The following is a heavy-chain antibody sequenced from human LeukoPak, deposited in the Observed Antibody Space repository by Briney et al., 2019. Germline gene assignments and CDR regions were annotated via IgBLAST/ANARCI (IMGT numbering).Heavy chain of an antibody. D-gene: IGHD4-17*01. Sequence: GGSLRLSCAASGFTFSSYAMSWVRQAPGKGLEWVSTISASDSSTFYADSVKGRFTISRDNSKNTLYLQMNSLRAEDTAVYFCAKDLYGDYVGDYWGQGTLVTVSS. CDR1: GFTFSSYA. J-gene: IGHJ4*02. CDR3: AKDLYGDYVGDY. V-gene: IGHV3-23*01. CDR2: ISASDSST.